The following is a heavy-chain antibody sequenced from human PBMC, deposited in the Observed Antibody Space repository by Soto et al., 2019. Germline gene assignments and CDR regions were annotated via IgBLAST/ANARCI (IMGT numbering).Heavy chain of an antibody. CDR2: ISNSGST. V-gene: IGHV4-30-4*01. J-gene: IGHJ4*02. CDR1: GGSVTSDEDY. D-gene: IGHD5-18*01. Sequence: SETLSLTCTVSGGSVTSDEDYWTWIRQSPGKGLEWIGYISNSGSTGYNPSLKTRLSMSVDRSKNQFTLRLTSVTAADTAVYXCATESGSTYGYFDHWGQGTQVTVSS. CDR3: ATESGSTYGYFDH.